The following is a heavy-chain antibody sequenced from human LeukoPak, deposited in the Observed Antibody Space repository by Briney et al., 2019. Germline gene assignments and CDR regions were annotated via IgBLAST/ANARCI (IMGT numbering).Heavy chain of an antibody. J-gene: IGHJ6*02. CDR1: GFSLSTSGVG. CDR2: IYWNDDK. V-gene: IGHV2-5*01. D-gene: IGHD3-10*01. Sequence: SGPTLVNPTQTLTLTCTFSGFSLSTSGVGVGWIRQPPGKALEWLALIYWNDDKRYSPSLKSRLTITKDTSKHQVVLTMTNMDPVDTATYYCAHSNYGSGSSETNYYYYYGMDVWGQGTTVTVSS. CDR3: AHSNYGSGSSETNYYYYYGMDV.